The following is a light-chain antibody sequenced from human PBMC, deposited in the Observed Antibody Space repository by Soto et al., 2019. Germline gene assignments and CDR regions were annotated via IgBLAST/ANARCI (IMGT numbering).Light chain of an antibody. CDR1: SSDVGGYNY. CDR2: EVS. V-gene: IGLV2-14*01. Sequence: QSALTQPASVSGSPGQSITISCTGTSSDVGGYNYVSWYQQHPGKAPKLMIYEVSNRPSGVSNRFSGPKSGNTASLTISGLQAEDGADYYCSAYTSSSLPVFGGGTKVTVL. J-gene: IGLJ2*01. CDR3: SAYTSSSLPV.